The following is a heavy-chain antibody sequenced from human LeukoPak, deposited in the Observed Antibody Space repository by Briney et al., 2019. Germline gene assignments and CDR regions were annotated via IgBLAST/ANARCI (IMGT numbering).Heavy chain of an antibody. V-gene: IGHV1-18*01. CDR2: ISAYNGNT. Sequence: APGQVSCKASGYTFTSYGISWVRQAPGPGLEWMGWISAYNGNTNYAQKLQGRVTMTTDTSTSTAYMELRSLRSDHTAVYYCARDTESPLGYCTNGVCLGDYWGQGTLVTVSS. D-gene: IGHD2-8*01. J-gene: IGHJ4*02. CDR1: GYTFTSYG. CDR3: ARDTESPLGYCTNGVCLGDY.